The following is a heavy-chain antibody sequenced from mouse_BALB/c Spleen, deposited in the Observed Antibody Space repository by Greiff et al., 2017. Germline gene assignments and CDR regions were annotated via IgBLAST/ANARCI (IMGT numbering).Heavy chain of an antibody. CDR3: ARVNGNYADWYFDV. Sequence: VKLVESGPGLVAPSQSLSITCTVSGFSLTSYGVHWVRQPPGKGLEWLGVIWAGGSTNYNSALMSRLSISKDNSKSQVFLKMNSLQTDDTAMYYCARVNGNYADWYFDVWGAGTTVTVSS. CDR1: GFSLTSYG. V-gene: IGHV2-9*02. D-gene: IGHD2-1*01. CDR2: IWAGGST. J-gene: IGHJ1*01.